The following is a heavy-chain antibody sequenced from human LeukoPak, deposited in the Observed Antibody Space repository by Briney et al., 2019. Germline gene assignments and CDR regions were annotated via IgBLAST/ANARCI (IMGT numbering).Heavy chain of an antibody. J-gene: IGHJ4*02. Sequence: GRSLRLSCAASGFTFSSYGMHWVRQAPGKGLEWVAVIWYDGSNKYYADSVKGRFTISRDNSKNTLYLQMNSLRAEDTAVYYCARDMGWELPLDYWGQGTLVTVSS. CDR2: IWYDGSNK. CDR1: GFTFSSYG. CDR3: ARDMGWELPLDY. V-gene: IGHV3-33*01. D-gene: IGHD1-7*01.